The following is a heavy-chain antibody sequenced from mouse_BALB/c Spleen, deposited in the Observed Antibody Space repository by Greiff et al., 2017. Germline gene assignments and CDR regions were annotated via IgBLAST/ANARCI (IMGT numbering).Heavy chain of an antibody. CDR2: INSNGGST. V-gene: IGHV5-6-3*01. D-gene: IGHD1-1*01. CDR1: GFTFSSYG. CDR3: ARAVVATYWYFDV. Sequence: EVQLQESGGGLVQPGGSLKLSCAASGFTFSSYGMSWVRQTPDKRLELVATINSNGGSTYYPDSVKGRFTISRDNAKNTLYLQMSSLKSEDTAMYYCARAVVATYWYFDVWGAGTTVTVSS. J-gene: IGHJ1*01.